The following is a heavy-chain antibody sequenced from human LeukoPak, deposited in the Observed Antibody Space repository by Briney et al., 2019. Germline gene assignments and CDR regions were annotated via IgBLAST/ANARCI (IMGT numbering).Heavy chain of an antibody. CDR2: IIPIFGTA. J-gene: IGHJ3*02. V-gene: IGHV1-69*06. CDR3: ARDPDTPVAIDI. D-gene: IGHD5-18*01. Sequence: SVKVSCKASGGTFSSYAISWVRQAPGQGLEWMGGIIPIFGTANYAQKFQGRVTITADKSTSTAYMELSSLRSEDTAVYYCARDPDTPVAIDIWGQGTTVTVSS. CDR1: GGTFSSYA.